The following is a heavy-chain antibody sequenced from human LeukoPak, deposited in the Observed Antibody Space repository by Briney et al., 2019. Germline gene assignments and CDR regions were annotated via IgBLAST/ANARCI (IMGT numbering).Heavy chain of an antibody. CDR2: ISSDGSST. CDR1: GFTFSSYW. V-gene: IGHV3-74*01. Sequence: PGGSLRLSCAASGFTFSSYWMHWVRQAPGKGLVWVSRISSDGSSTAYADSVKGRFTISRDNAKNTLHLQMLSLRAEDTAVYYCARGLDSSNWYFAFDMWGQGTMVTVSS. CDR3: ARGLDSSNWYFAFDM. J-gene: IGHJ3*02. D-gene: IGHD6-13*01.